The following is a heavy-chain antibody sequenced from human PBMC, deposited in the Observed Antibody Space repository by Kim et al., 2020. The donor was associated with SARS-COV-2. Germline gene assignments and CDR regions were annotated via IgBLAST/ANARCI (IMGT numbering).Heavy chain of an antibody. V-gene: IGHV3-48*03. CDR1: GFTFSSYE. D-gene: IGHD4-17*01. CDR2: ISSSGSTI. J-gene: IGHJ6*02. Sequence: GGSLRLSCAASGFTFSSYEMNWVRQAPGKGLEWVSYISSSGSTIYYADSVKGRFTISRDNAKNSLYLQMNSLRAEDTAVYYCAREGFYGDYRIYYYYGMDVWGQGTTVTVSS. CDR3: AREGFYGDYRIYYYYGMDV.